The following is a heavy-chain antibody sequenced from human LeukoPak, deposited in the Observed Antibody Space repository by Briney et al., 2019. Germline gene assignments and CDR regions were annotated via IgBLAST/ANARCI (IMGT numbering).Heavy chain of an antibody. J-gene: IGHJ5*02. V-gene: IGHV4-38-2*02. CDR3: ARSRAHLSTSWYGNWFDP. CDR2: MYHSGDT. D-gene: IGHD2-2*01. CDR1: GYSVSSGYY. Sequence: SETLSLTCTVSGYSVSSGYYWGWIRQPPGKGLEWIGRMYHSGDTYSNPSLKSRVTISVDTSKNQLSLRLSSVTAADTAVYYCARSRAHLSTSWYGNWFDPWGQGTLVTVSS.